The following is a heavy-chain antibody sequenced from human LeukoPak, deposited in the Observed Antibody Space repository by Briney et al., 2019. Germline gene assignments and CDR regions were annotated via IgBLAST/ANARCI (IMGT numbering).Heavy chain of an antibody. J-gene: IGHJ4*02. V-gene: IGHV4-39*01. CDR3: ARWFGKTLAGVY. D-gene: IGHD3-10*01. CDR2: IYYTGST. CDR1: GGSITSSAYY. Sequence: SETLSLTCTVSGGSITSSAYYWGWIRQLPGKGLEWIGTIYYTGSTYYNPPLKSRVTISVDTSKNQFSLKLSSVTATDTAVYYCARWFGKTLAGVYWGEGTLVTVSS.